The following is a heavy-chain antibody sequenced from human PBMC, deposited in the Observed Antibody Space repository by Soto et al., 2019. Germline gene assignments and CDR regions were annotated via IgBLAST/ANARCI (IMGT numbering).Heavy chain of an antibody. V-gene: IGHV3-30-3*01. J-gene: IGHJ3*02. CDR3: VRDYSGTGAIDI. CDR1: GFTFSGYA. CDR2: ISSDGGTK. Sequence: GGSLRLSCVTSGFTFSGYAMHWARQAPGKGLQWVAVISSDGGTKFYADSVKGRFTISRDNSKNMVYVQMDSLRVEDTAVYYCVRDYSGTGAIDIWGRGTMVTVSS. D-gene: IGHD1-1*01.